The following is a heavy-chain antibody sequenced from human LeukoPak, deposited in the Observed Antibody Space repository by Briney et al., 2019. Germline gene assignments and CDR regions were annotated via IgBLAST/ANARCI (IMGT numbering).Heavy chain of an antibody. CDR3: APDLRGSAWSLDD. CDR2: ISGSGDSA. Sequence: PGGSLRLSCAASGFIFNNHAMSWVRQAPGKGLEWVSAISGSGDSAYYADSVKGRITISRDNSKNTLYLQMDGLRAEDTAIYYCAPDLRGSAWSLDDWGQGTLVTVSS. J-gene: IGHJ4*02. CDR1: GFIFNNHA. D-gene: IGHD6-13*01. V-gene: IGHV3-23*01.